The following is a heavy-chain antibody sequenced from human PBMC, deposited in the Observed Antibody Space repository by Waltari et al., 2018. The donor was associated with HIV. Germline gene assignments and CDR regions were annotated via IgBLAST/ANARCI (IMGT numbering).Heavy chain of an antibody. V-gene: IGHV4-38-2*01. Sequence: QVQLQESGPGLVKPSETLSLTCAVSGYSISSGYYWGCIRQPPGKGPECIGRSNHSGSTYYNPALKSRVTISVDTSKNRFSLKRSSVTAADTAVYYCARVYGYSGSYPGAPDDYWGQGTLVTVSS. CDR1: GYSISSGYY. D-gene: IGHD1-26*01. CDR2: SNHSGST. CDR3: ARVYGYSGSYPGAPDDY. J-gene: IGHJ4*02.